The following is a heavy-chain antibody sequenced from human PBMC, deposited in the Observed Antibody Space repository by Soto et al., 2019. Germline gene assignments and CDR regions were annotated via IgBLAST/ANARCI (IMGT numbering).Heavy chain of an antibody. CDR1: GGTFSSYA. CDR3: ARPSCSSTSCYIPTNYGMDV. D-gene: IGHD2-2*02. Sequence: QVQLVQSGAEVKKPGSSVKVSCKASGGTFSSYAISWVRQAPGQGLEWMGGIIPIFGTANYAQKFQGRVTITADESTSTVYMELSSLRSEDTAVYYCARPSCSSTSCYIPTNYGMDVWGQGTTVTVSS. J-gene: IGHJ6*02. CDR2: IIPIFGTA. V-gene: IGHV1-69*01.